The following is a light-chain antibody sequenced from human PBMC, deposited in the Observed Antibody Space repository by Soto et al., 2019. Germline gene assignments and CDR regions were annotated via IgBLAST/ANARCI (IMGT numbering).Light chain of an antibody. Sequence: DIPMTQSPFTVSASVGDRVTITCRASQSISNRLAWYQQKPGKAPKFLIYDASSLESGVPSRFSGSGSGTEFTLTISSLQPDDFSTYYCQQYSSFMWTFGQGTKVEIK. J-gene: IGKJ1*01. CDR2: DAS. V-gene: IGKV1-5*01. CDR1: QSISNR. CDR3: QQYSSFMWT.